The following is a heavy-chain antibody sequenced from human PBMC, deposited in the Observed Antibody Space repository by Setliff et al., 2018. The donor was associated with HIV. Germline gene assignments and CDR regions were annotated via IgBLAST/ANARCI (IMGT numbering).Heavy chain of an antibody. Sequence: PSETLSLTCTVSGDSVTSDSYYWSWIRQPAGKTLEWIGRMYSSGSTNYNPSLKSRVTISIDTSKNQLSLKLSSVTAADTAVYYCARPAGKGSYYGDDAFDIWGQGTMVTVSS. CDR2: MYSSGST. D-gene: IGHD1-26*01. V-gene: IGHV4-61*02. CDR3: ARPAGKGSYYGDDAFDI. J-gene: IGHJ3*02. CDR1: GDSVTSDSYY.